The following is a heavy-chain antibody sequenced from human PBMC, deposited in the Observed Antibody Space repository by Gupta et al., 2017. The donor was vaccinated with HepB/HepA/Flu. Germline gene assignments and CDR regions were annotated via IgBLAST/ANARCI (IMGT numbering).Heavy chain of an antibody. V-gene: IGHV4-34*01. Sequence: QVQLQQWGAGLLKPSETLSLTCAVYGGSFSGYYWSWISQPPGKGLEWIGEINHSGSTNYNPSLKSRVTISVDTSKNQFSLKLSSVTAADTAVYYCARGPNLLVVPAAIPAGPFDYWGQGTLVTVSS. CDR3: ARGPNLLVVPAAIPAGPFDY. J-gene: IGHJ4*02. CDR2: INHSGST. D-gene: IGHD2-2*02. CDR1: GGSFSGYY.